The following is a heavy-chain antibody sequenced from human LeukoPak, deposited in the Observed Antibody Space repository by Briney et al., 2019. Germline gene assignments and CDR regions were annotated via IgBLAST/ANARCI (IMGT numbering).Heavy chain of an antibody. CDR1: GYSFTSYW. CDR2: MYPGDSES. CDR3: ARRYYYDSSGFRYYFDY. D-gene: IGHD3-22*01. Sequence: GESLKISCKASGYSFTSYWIGWVRQMPGKGLEWMGIMYPGDSESRYSPFFQGQVTISADKSISTAYLQWSSLKASDTAIYFCARRYYYDSSGFRYYFDYWGQGTLVTVSS. V-gene: IGHV5-51*01. J-gene: IGHJ4*02.